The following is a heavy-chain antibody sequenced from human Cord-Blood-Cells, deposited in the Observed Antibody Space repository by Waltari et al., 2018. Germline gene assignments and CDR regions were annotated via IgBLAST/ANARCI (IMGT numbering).Heavy chain of an antibody. CDR2: ISWNSGSI. D-gene: IGHD6-13*01. CDR3: AKDRAAAGTTFDY. CDR1: GFTFDDSA. Sequence: EVQLVESGGGLVQPGRSLRLSCAASGFTFDDSAMHWVRRAPGKGLEWVSGISWNSGSIGYADSVKGRFTISRDNAKNSLYLQMNSLGAEDTALYYCAKDRAAAGTTFDYWGQGTLVTVSS. V-gene: IGHV3-9*01. J-gene: IGHJ4*02.